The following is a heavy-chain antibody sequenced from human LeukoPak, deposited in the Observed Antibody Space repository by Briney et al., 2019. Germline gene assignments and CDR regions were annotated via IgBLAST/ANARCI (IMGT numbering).Heavy chain of an antibody. Sequence: SETLSLTCTVSGYSFSSGYYWVWSRQPPGKGLEWIGSVYHSGSTYYNPSLKSRVTISLDPSKNLFSLKLTSVTAADTAVYYCARSSSGWFQDAFDIWGQGTMVTVSS. CDR1: GYSFSSGYY. J-gene: IGHJ3*02. D-gene: IGHD6-19*01. CDR2: VYHSGST. V-gene: IGHV4-38-2*02. CDR3: ARSSSGWFQDAFDI.